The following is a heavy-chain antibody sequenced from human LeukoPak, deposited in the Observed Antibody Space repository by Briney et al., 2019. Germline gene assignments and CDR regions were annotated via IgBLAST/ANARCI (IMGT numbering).Heavy chain of an antibody. CDR1: GFTFSSYS. V-gene: IGHV3-48*04. J-gene: IGHJ3*02. D-gene: IGHD3-10*01. Sequence: GGSLRLSCAASGFTFSSYSMNWVRQAPGKGLEWVSYISSSSSTIYYADSVKGRFTISRDNAKNSLYLQMNSLRAEDTAVYYCARLSVFAFGAFDIWGQGTMVTVSS. CDR2: ISSSSSTI. CDR3: ARLSVFAFGAFDI.